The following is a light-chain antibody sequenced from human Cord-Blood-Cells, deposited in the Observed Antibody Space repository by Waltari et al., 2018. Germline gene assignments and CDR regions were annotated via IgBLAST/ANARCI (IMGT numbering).Light chain of an antibody. CDR3: QQYNNWPPMYS. Sequence: LSVSPGERATLSCRASQSVSSNLAWYQQKPGQAPRLLIYGASTRATGIPARFSGSGSGTEFTLTISSLQSEDFAVYYCQQYNNWPPMYSFGQGTKLEIK. V-gene: IGKV3-15*01. J-gene: IGKJ2*03. CDR1: QSVSSN. CDR2: GAS.